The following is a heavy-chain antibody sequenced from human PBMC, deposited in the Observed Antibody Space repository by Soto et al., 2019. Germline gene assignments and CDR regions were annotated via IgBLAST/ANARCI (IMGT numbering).Heavy chain of an antibody. J-gene: IGHJ4*02. D-gene: IGHD6-6*01. Sequence: QVQLVQSGAEVKKPGSSVQVSCKASGGSFSSYAISWVRQAPGQGLEWMGGIIPIFGTPSYAQKFQGRVTITADESTSTAYIELSSLRSEDTAVYYCAREYRSSSGRFYNWGQGTLGTVSS. CDR3: AREYRSSSGRFYN. V-gene: IGHV1-69*01. CDR1: GGSFSSYA. CDR2: IIPIFGTP.